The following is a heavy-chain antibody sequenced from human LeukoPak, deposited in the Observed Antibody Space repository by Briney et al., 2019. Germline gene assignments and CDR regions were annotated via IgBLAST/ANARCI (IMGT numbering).Heavy chain of an antibody. D-gene: IGHD3-10*01. V-gene: IGHV3-9*01. Sequence: GGSLRLSCAASGFTFDDYAMHWVRQAPGKGLEWVSGISWNSGSIGYADSVKGRFTISRDNAKNSLYLQMNSLRAEDTALYYCAKDIDYGSGSYYGLPDYWGQGTLVTVSS. J-gene: IGHJ4*02. CDR3: AKDIDYGSGSYYGLPDY. CDR1: GFTFDDYA. CDR2: ISWNSGSI.